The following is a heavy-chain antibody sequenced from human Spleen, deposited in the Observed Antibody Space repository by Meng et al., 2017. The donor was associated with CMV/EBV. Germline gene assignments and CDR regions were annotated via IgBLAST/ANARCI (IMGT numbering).Heavy chain of an antibody. J-gene: IGHJ4*02. CDR3: ARDVDRGYYGSVFDF. Sequence: GESLKISCAASGLTFSDYYMNWIRQAPGKGLEWVSHISSSGSTRYYADSVKGRFTISRDNDKKSLYLQMNSPRAEDTAMYYCARDVDRGYYGSVFDFWGQGTLVTVSS. CDR1: GLTFSDYY. V-gene: IGHV3-11*04. CDR2: ISSSGSTR. D-gene: IGHD3-10*01.